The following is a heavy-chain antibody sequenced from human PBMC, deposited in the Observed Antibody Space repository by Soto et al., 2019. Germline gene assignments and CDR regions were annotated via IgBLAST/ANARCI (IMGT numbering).Heavy chain of an antibody. CDR1: GYTFTSYY. J-gene: IGHJ4*02. V-gene: IGHV1-46*01. Sequence: QVQLVQSGAEVKKPGASVKVSCKASGYTFTSYYMHWVRQAPGQGLEWMGIINPSGGSTSYALKFVGRVTMTRDTSTSTVYMELSSLRSEDTAVYYCARAGGSSGSSSSFDYWGQGTLVTVSS. CDR3: ARAGGSSGSSSSFDY. D-gene: IGHD6-6*01. CDR2: INPSGGST.